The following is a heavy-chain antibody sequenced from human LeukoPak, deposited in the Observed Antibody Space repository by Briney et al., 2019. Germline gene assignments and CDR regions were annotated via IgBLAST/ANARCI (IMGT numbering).Heavy chain of an antibody. J-gene: IGHJ4*02. V-gene: IGHV1-18*01. Sequence: ASVKVSCKASGYTFTSYGISWLRQAPGQGLEWMGWISAYNGNTNYAQKLQGRVTMTTDTSTSTAYMALRSLRSDDTAVYYCARDHFFSRVPKYWGQGTLVTVSS. CDR3: ARDHFFSRVPKY. D-gene: IGHD3-3*01. CDR1: GYTFTSYG. CDR2: ISAYNGNT.